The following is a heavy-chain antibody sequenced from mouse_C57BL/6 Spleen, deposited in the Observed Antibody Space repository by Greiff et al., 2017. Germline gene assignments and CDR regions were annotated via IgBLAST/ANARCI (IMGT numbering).Heavy chain of an antibody. CDR2: IYPGSGNT. CDR3: ARSPETRYFDV. Sequence: QVQLKESGAELVRPGASVKLSCKASGYTFTDYYINWVKQRPGQGLEWIARIYPGSGNTYYNEKFKGKATLTAEKSSSTAYMQLSSLTSEDSAVYFCARSPETRYFDVWGTGTTVTVSS. CDR1: GYTFTDYY. V-gene: IGHV1-76*01. J-gene: IGHJ1*03.